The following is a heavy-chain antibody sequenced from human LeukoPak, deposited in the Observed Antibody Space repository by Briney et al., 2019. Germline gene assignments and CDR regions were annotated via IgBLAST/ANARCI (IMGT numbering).Heavy chain of an antibody. V-gene: IGHV3-30*02. CDR2: IRYDGSNK. J-gene: IGHJ4*02. CDR3: ANFIAAAGNFDY. D-gene: IGHD6-13*01. Sequence: GGSLRLSCTASGFTFINYSMNWVRQAPGKGLEWVAFIRYDGSNKYYADSVKGRFTISRDNSKNTLYLQMNSLRAEDTAVYYCANFIAAAGNFDYWGQGTLVTVSS. CDR1: GFTFINYS.